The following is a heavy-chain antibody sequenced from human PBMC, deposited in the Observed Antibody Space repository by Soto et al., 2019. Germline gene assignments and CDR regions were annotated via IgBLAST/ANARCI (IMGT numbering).Heavy chain of an antibody. Sequence: ASVKVSCKASGYTFTSYAMHWVRQAPGQRLEWMGWINAGNGNTKYSQKFQGRVTITRGTSASTAYMELSSLRSEDTAVYYCAREPPIYESSGYYPYWGQGTLVTVSS. CDR1: GYTFTSYA. D-gene: IGHD3-22*01. CDR2: INAGNGNT. J-gene: IGHJ4*02. V-gene: IGHV1-3*01. CDR3: AREPPIYESSGYYPY.